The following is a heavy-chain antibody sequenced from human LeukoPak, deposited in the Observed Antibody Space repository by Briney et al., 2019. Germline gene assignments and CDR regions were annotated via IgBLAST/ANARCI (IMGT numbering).Heavy chain of an antibody. V-gene: IGHV4-34*01. CDR2: INHSGST. D-gene: IGHD1-26*01. CDR1: GGSFSGYY. Sequence: SETLSLTCAVYGGSFSGYYWSWIRQPPGKGLEWIGEINHSGSTNYNPSLKSRVTISVDTFKNQFSLKLSSVTAADTAVYYCARGRPHSGSYIAWGQGTLVTVSS. J-gene: IGHJ4*02. CDR3: ARGRPHSGSYIA.